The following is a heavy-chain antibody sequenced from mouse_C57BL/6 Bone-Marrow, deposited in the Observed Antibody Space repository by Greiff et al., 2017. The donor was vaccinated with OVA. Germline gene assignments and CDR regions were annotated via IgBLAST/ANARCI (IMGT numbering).Heavy chain of an antibody. CDR1: GYTFTSYG. J-gene: IGHJ2*01. V-gene: IGHV1-81*01. Sequence: VKLMESGAELARPGASVKLSCKASGYTFTSYGISWVKQRTGQGLEWIGEIYPRSGNTYYNEKFKGKATLTADKSSSTAYMELRSLTSEDSAVYFCARGGLLRYYFDYWGQGTTLTVSS. CDR3: ARGGLLRYYFDY. D-gene: IGHD1-1*01. CDR2: IYPRSGNT.